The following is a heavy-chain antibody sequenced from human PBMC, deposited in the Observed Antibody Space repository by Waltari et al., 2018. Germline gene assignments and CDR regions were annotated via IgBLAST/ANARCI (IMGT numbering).Heavy chain of an antibody. V-gene: IGHV4-61*02. Sequence: QVLLQESGPGLVQASQTLSLTCTVSGDSISSADYYWSWIRRPAGKEMQWIGRVSSTAGANYDPSLKRRATIAVDSSKNECSLSLTSVTAADTATYYCAREDLAVRKTGGFDYWGQGVMVSVSS. J-gene: IGHJ4*02. CDR1: GDSISSADYY. CDR2: VSSTAGA. D-gene: IGHD6-19*01. CDR3: AREDLAVRKTGGFDY.